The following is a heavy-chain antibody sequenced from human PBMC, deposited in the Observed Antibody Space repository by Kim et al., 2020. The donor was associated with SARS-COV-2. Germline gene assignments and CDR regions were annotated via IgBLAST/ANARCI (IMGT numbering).Heavy chain of an antibody. CDR2: INVGNGNT. D-gene: IGHD3-10*01. V-gene: IGHV1-3*01. Sequence: ASVKVSCKASGYTFDTFSLYWLRQAPGQRFEWMGWINVGNGNTRYSQNFQGRVIFTRDTSATTAYMELTRLTFKDTAVYYCPREGSGRYNWLDSWGQGTL. CDR3: PREGSGRYNWLDS. J-gene: IGHJ5*01. CDR1: GYTFDTFS.